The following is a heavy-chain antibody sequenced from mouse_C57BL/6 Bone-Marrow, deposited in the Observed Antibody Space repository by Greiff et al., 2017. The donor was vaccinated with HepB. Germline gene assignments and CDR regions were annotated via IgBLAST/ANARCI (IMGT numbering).Heavy chain of an antibody. CDR1: GFTFTDYY. CDR3: ARYPHPFYYLWYFDV. CDR2: IRNKANGYTT. V-gene: IGHV7-3*01. D-gene: IGHD1-1*01. J-gene: IGHJ1*03. Sequence: EVKLVESGGGLVQPGGSLSLSCAASGFTFTDYYMSWVRQPPGKALEWLGFIRNKANGYTTEYSASVKGRFTISRDNSQSILYLQMNALRAEDSATYYCARYPHPFYYLWYFDVWGTGTTVTVSS.